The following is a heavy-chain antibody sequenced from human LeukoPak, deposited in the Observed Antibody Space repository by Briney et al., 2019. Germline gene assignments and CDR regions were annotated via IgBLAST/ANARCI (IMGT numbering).Heavy chain of an antibody. J-gene: IGHJ4*02. Sequence: ASVKVSCKTSGYTFTGYYMHWVRQAPGQGLEWMGWINPNTGGTNYAQKFQGRVTMTSDTSISTAYMELSSLKSDDTAMYYCARAPMIVVVFPPRLDFWGQGTLVTVSS. D-gene: IGHD3-22*01. CDR1: GYTFTGYY. V-gene: IGHV1-2*02. CDR3: ARAPMIVVVFPPRLDF. CDR2: INPNTGGT.